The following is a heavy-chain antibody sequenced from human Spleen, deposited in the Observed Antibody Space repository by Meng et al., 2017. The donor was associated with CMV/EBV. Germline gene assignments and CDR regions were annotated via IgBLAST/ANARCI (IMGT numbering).Heavy chain of an antibody. CDR3: ARYSVNYDF. CDR1: GFIFSDYY. CDR2: ISSSGSSI. J-gene: IGHJ4*02. V-gene: IGHV3-11*04. Sequence: LFCAASGFIFSDYYMSWIRQAPGKGLEWVSYISSSGSSIYYADSVKGRFTISRDNAKNSLYLQMNSLRAEDTAVYYCARYSVNYDFWGQGTLVTVSS. D-gene: IGHD2-21*01.